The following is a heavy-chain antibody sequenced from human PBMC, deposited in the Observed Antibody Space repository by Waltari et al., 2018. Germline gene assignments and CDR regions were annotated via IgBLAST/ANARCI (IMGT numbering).Heavy chain of an antibody. Sequence: EVQLVESGGGLAQPGGSLRLSCAASGLSFSNYWMPWVGQASGKGPEWVANIKQDGSEKYYMDSVKGRFTISRDNAKNSLYLQMNNLRVEDTAVYYCTRGGRDSSWYWRDWGQGTLVTVSS. CDR2: IKQDGSEK. D-gene: IGHD6-13*01. CDR1: GLSFSNYW. V-gene: IGHV3-7*01. CDR3: TRGGRDSSWYWRD. J-gene: IGHJ4*02.